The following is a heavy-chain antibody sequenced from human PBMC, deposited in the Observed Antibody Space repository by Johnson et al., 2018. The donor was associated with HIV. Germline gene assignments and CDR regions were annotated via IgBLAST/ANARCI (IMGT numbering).Heavy chain of an antibody. D-gene: IGHD3-10*01. Sequence: VQLVESGGGLVQPGGSLRLSCAASGFTFSSYWMHWVRQAPGKGLVWVSRINSDGSSTSYADSVKGRFTISRDNAKNTLYLHMHSVRAEDTAVCYCARPECELDVVDIWGQGAMVTVSS. CDR3: ARPECELDVVDI. CDR2: INSDGSST. V-gene: IGHV3-74*01. J-gene: IGHJ3*02. CDR1: GFTFSSYW.